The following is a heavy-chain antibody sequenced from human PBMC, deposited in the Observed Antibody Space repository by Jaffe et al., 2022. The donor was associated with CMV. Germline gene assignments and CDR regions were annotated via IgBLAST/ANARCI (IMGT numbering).Heavy chain of an antibody. CDR1: GGSISSYY. Sequence: QVQLQESGPGLVKPSETLSLTCTVSGGSISSYYWSWIRQPPGKGLEWIGYIYYSGSTNYNPSLKSRVTISVDTSKNQFSLKLSSVTAADTAVYYCASDYGEKGYYYMDVWGKGTTVTVSS. CDR3: ASDYGEKGYYYMDV. CDR2: IYYSGST. D-gene: IGHD4-17*01. J-gene: IGHJ6*03. V-gene: IGHV4-59*08.